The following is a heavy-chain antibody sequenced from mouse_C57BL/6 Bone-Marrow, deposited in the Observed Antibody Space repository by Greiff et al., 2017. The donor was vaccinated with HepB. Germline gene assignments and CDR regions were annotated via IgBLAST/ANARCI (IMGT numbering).Heavy chain of an antibody. J-gene: IGHJ3*01. D-gene: IGHD2-14*01. Sequence: EVKLMESGAELVRPGASVKLSCTASGFNIKDDYMHWVKQRPEQGLEWIGWLDPENGDTEYASKFQGKATITADTSSNTAYLQLSSLTSEDTAVYYCTTVPWFAYWGQGTLVTVSA. CDR2: LDPENGDT. V-gene: IGHV14-4*01. CDR3: TTVPWFAY. CDR1: GFNIKDDY.